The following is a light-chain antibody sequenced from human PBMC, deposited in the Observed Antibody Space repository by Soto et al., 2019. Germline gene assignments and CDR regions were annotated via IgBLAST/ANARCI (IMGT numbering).Light chain of an antibody. Sequence: QSALTQPRSVSGSPGQSVTISCTGTSSDVGAYIYVSWYQQYPAKAPKVMIYDVGRRPSGVPDRFSGSKSGNTASLTISGLQAEDEAVYFCCSYAGNKTVVFGGGTK. CDR1: SSDVGAYIY. V-gene: IGLV2-11*01. J-gene: IGLJ3*02. CDR2: DVG. CDR3: CSYAGNKTVV.